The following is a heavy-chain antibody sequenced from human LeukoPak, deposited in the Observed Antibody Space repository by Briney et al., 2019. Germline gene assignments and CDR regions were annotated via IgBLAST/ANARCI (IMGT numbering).Heavy chain of an antibody. CDR1: GYDFSIYC. V-gene: IGHV5-51*01. D-gene: IGHD3-22*01. CDR3: ARHYYKSSWFDY. J-gene: IGHJ4*02. Sequence: GESLKISCEVSGYDFSIYCIGWVGQMRGKGREWMGIIYPGDSDIIYSPSFEGQVTISADKSIRTAYLQWSSLTASDTAVYYCARHYYKSSWFDYWGQGTLGTVSS. CDR2: IYPGDSDI.